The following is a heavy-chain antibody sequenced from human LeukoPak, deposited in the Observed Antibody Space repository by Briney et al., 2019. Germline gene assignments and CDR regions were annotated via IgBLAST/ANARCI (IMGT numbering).Heavy chain of an antibody. CDR2: IWYDGSNK. CDR1: GFTFSSYG. Sequence: GGSLRLSCAASGFTFSSYGMHWVRQAPGKGLEWVAVIWYDGSNKYYADSVKGRFTISRDNSKNSLYLQMNSLRAEDTAVYYCARVRGSSLSYYYMDVWGKGTTVTVSS. CDR3: ARVRGSSLSYYYMDV. D-gene: IGHD6-13*01. V-gene: IGHV3-33*01. J-gene: IGHJ6*03.